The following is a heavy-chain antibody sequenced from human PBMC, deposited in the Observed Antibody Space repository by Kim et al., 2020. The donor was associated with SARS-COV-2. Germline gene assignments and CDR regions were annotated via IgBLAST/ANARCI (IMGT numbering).Heavy chain of an antibody. CDR3: ARGVITFGGVIAHDAFDI. CDR2: INWNGGST. J-gene: IGHJ3*02. CDR1: GFTFDDYG. V-gene: IGHV3-20*01. D-gene: IGHD3-16*02. Sequence: GGSLRLSCAASGFTFDDYGMSWVRQAPGKGLEWVSGINWNGGSTGYADSVKGRFTISRDNAKNSLYLQMNSLRAEDTALYHCARGVITFGGVIAHDAFDIWGQGRMVTVSS.